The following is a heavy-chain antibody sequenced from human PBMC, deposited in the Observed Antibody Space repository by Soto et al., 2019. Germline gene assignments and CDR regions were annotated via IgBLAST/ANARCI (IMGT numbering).Heavy chain of an antibody. J-gene: IGHJ4*02. Sequence: QVQLVQSGAEEKKPGASVKVSCKASGYTFTSYAMHWVRQAPGQRLEWMGWVNAGNGNTKYSQKFQGRVTITGDTAASTASMELSRLRSEDTAVYYCAGGSEGQQQWLARGSHFDHWGQGTLVTVSS. CDR1: GYTFTSYA. CDR3: AGGSEGQQQWLARGSHFDH. D-gene: IGHD6-19*01. V-gene: IGHV1-3*05. CDR2: VNAGNGNT.